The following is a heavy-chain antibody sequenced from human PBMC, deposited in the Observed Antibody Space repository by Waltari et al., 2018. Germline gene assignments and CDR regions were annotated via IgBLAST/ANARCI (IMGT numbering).Heavy chain of an antibody. CDR3: AGLEDCSGPGGNGYSGDSFALDV. CDR1: GGSFNGYY. D-gene: IGHD2-8*02. CDR2: LNHNGNR. V-gene: IGHV4-34*02. J-gene: IGHJ6*02. Sequence: QVQLQQWGAGQLQPSETLSLTCAVYGGSFNGYYWGWIRQPPGKGLEWMGELNHNGNRNYQPSCRSRVMMLVATSRSEFALKVTAVTAAVTAVYYCAGLEDCSGPGGNGYSGDSFALDVWGQGTTVTVSS.